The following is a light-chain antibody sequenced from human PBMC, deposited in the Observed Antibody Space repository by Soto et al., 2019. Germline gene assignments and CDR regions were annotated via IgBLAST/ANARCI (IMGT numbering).Light chain of an antibody. CDR1: QSISRY. V-gene: IGKV3-11*01. J-gene: IGKJ4*01. Sequence: EIVLTQSPATLSLSPGERATLSCRASQSISRYLVWYQQKHGQAPRLLIYDASNRATVVPARFSGSGSETDFTLTISSSGPEAFEVSYCQQRSAWPIIFGGGTKVEL. CDR2: DAS. CDR3: QQRSAWPII.